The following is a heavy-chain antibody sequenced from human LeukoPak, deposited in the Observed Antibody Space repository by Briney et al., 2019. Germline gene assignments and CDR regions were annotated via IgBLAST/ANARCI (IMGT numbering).Heavy chain of an antibody. V-gene: IGHV1-2*02. CDR2: INPNSGGT. CDR3: ARGDFWSGYPPRWFDP. Sequence: ASVKVSCKAFGYTFTGYYMHWVRQAPGQGLEWMGWINPNSGGTNYAQKFQGRVTMTRDTSISTAYMELSRLRSDDTAVYYCARGDFWSGYPPRWFDPWGQGTLVTVSS. D-gene: IGHD3-3*01. J-gene: IGHJ5*02. CDR1: GYTFTGYY.